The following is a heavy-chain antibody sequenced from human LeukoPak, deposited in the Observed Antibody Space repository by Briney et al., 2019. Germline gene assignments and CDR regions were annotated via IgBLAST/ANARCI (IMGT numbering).Heavy chain of an antibody. CDR2: INSDGINT. CDR3: ARSSAKWELPPNWFDP. J-gene: IGHJ5*02. D-gene: IGHD1-26*01. CDR1: GLTFSNYW. V-gene: IGHV3-74*01. Sequence: PGGSLRLSCAASGLTFSNYWMHWVRQAPGKGLVWVSRINSDGINTSYADSVKGRFTISRDNAKNSLYLQMNSLRAEDTAVYYCARSSAKWELPPNWFDPWGQGTLVTVSS.